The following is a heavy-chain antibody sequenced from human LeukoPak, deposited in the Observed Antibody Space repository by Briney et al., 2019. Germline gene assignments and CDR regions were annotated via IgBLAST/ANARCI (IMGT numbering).Heavy chain of an antibody. CDR1: GGSISSGDYY. CDR2: IYYSGST. Sequence: PSQTLSLTCTVSGGSISSGDYYWSWIRQPPGKGLEWIGYIYYSGSTYYNPSLKSRVTISVDTSKNQFSLKLSSVTAADTAVYYCARHQKYTAMISGYYAMDVWGQGTTVTVSS. CDR3: ARHQKYTAMISGYYAMDV. J-gene: IGHJ6*02. D-gene: IGHD5-18*01. V-gene: IGHV4-30-4*01.